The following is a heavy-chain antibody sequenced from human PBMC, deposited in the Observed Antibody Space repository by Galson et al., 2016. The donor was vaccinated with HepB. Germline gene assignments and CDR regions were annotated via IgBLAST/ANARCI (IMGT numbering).Heavy chain of an antibody. V-gene: IGHV3-53*01. D-gene: IGHD5-12*01. CDR1: GLTVSLKY. CDR2: IYSDGGT. CDR3: ARARYEYSTSWYLDS. Sequence: SLRLSCAASGLTVSLKYTIWVRQAPGKGLECVSIIYSDGGTYYADSVRGRFTISRDNSKDTVYLQMNSLRAEDTAVYYCARARYEYSTSWYLDSWGQGTLVTVSS. J-gene: IGHJ4*02.